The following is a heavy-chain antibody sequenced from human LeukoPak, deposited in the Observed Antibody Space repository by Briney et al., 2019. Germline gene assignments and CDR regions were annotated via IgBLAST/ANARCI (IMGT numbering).Heavy chain of an antibody. CDR1: GYSISSGYY. V-gene: IGHV4-38-2*01. CDR2: IYHSGST. J-gene: IGHJ4*02. CDR3: ARGGSTSCYWY. Sequence: KSSETLSLTCAVSGYSISSGYYWGWIRQPPGKGLEWIGSIYHSGSTYYNPSLKSRVTISVDTSKNQFSLKLSSVTAADTAVYYCARGGSTSCYWYWGQGTLVTVPS. D-gene: IGHD2-2*01.